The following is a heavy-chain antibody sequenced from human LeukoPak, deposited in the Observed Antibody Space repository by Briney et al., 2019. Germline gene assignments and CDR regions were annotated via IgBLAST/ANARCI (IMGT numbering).Heavy chain of an antibody. CDR3: ARAVGRDNNFDY. CDR1: GYTSTGYY. CDR2: INPNSGGT. V-gene: IGHV1-2*02. Sequence: GASVKVSCKTSGYTSTGYYIHWVRQAPGQGLEWMGWINPNSGGTNYAQKFQGRVTVTRDTSISTAYMELSRLRSDDTAVYYCARAVGRDNNFDYWGQGTLVTVSS. D-gene: IGHD4-23*01. J-gene: IGHJ4*02.